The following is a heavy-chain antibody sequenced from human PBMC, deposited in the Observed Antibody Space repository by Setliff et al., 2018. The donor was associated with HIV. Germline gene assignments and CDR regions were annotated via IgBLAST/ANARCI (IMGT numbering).Heavy chain of an antibody. CDR3: ARQVPAAIGAFDI. V-gene: IGHV5-51*01. CDR2: IYPGDSDT. D-gene: IGHD2-2*02. Sequence: GESLKISCKGSRYSFTRYWIGWVRQMPGKGLEWMGIIYPGDSDTRYSPSFQGQVTISADKSISTAYLQWSSLKASDTAMYYCARQVPAAIGAFDIWGQGTMVTVSS. J-gene: IGHJ3*02. CDR1: RYSFTRYW.